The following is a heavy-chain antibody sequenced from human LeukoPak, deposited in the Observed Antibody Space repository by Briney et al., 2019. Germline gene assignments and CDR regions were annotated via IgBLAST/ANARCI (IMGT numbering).Heavy chain of an antibody. J-gene: IGHJ4*02. V-gene: IGHV1-18*01. Sequence: GASVKVSCKASGYTFTSYGISWVRQAPGQGLEWMGWIGAYNGNTDTSTSTAYMELRSLRSDDTAVYYCARETYYYDSSGYYYFDYWGQGTLVTVSS. CDR2: IGAYNGN. D-gene: IGHD3-22*01. CDR1: GYTFTSYG. CDR3: ARETYYYDSSGYYYFDY.